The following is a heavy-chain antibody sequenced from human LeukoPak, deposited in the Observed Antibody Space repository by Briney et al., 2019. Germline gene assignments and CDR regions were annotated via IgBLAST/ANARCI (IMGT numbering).Heavy chain of an antibody. V-gene: IGHV3-23*01. J-gene: IGHJ4*02. Sequence: GGSLRLSCAASGFIFSGYAMSWVRQAPGKGLEWVSGISGSGDTTHYAGSVEGRFTISRDNAKNTVNLQMNSLRAEDTAIYHCAKDTTYSGSYFFHWGQGTLVTVSS. CDR2: ISGSGDTT. CDR3: AKDTTYSGSYFFH. D-gene: IGHD1-26*01. CDR1: GFIFSGYA.